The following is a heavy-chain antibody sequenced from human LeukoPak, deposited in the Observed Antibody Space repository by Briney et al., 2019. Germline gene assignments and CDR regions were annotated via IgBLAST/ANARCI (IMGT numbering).Heavy chain of an antibody. D-gene: IGHD3-22*01. Sequence: ASVKVSCKASGYNLISYGISWVRQAPGQGLEWMGWISAYNGNTNYAQKLQGRVTMTTDTSTSTAYMELRSLRSDDTAVYYCARDYYDSSGPIGLDAFDIWGQGTMVTVSS. CDR3: ARDYYDSSGPIGLDAFDI. CDR1: GYNLISYG. V-gene: IGHV1-18*01. CDR2: ISAYNGNT. J-gene: IGHJ3*02.